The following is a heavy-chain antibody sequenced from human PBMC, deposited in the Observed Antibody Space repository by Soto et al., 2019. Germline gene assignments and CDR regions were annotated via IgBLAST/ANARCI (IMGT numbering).Heavy chain of an antibody. Sequence: SVKVSCKASGGTFSSYAISWVRQAPGQGLEWMGGIIPIFGTANYAQKFQGRVTITADESTSTAYMELSSLRSEDTAVYYCARDKLDYDSSGYYYDHDAFDIWGQGTMVTVSS. V-gene: IGHV1-69*13. J-gene: IGHJ3*02. D-gene: IGHD3-22*01. CDR3: ARDKLDYDSSGYYYDHDAFDI. CDR2: IIPIFGTA. CDR1: GGTFSSYA.